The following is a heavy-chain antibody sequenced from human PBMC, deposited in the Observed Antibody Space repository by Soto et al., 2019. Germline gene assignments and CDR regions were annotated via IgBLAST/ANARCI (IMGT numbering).Heavy chain of an antibody. V-gene: IGHV1-46*01. Sequence: GASVKVSCKASGYTFTNYYVQWVRQAPGQGLEWMGVIHPDGGNTTYSQKFQDRVTMTRDTFTSTIHMELSSLRSEDTAVYYCARGDNDYWGQGTLVTVSS. CDR1: GYTFTNYY. CDR3: ARGDNDY. J-gene: IGHJ4*02. CDR2: IHPDGGNT.